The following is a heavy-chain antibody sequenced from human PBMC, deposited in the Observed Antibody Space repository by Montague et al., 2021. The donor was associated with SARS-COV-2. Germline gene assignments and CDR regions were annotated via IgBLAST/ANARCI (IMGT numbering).Heavy chain of an antibody. J-gene: IGHJ4*02. D-gene: IGHD6-13*01. CDR2: IYYSGST. V-gene: IGHV4-39*02. CDR1: GGSIGSSSYY. Sequence: SETLSLTRTLSGGSIGSSSYYWGWIRQPPGKGLEWIGSIYYSGSTYYXPSLKSRVTTSVDTSKDQFSLKLSSVTAADTAVYYCARDFVAAVPDRFDSWGQGVLVTVSS. CDR3: ARDFVAAVPDRFDS.